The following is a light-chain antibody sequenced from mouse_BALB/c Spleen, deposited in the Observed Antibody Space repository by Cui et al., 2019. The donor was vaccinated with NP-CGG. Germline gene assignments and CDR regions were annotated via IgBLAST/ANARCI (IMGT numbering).Light chain of an antibody. CDR2: GTN. CDR3: ALWYSNHWV. V-gene: IGLV1*01. J-gene: IGLJ1*01. CDR1: TGAVTTSNY. Sequence: AVGTQSSALTTSPGETVTLTCRSSTGAVTTSNYANWVQEKPDHLFTGLIGGTNNRVPGVPAIFSGSLIGDKAALIITGAQTEDEAIYFCALWYSNHWVFGGGTKLTVL.